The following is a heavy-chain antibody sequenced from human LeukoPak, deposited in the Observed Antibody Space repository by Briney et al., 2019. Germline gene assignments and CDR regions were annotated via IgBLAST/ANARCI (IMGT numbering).Heavy chain of an antibody. CDR3: ARDFRRYDILTGYPTTNWFDP. V-gene: IGHV4-59*01. CDR2: IYYSGST. J-gene: IGHJ5*02. D-gene: IGHD3-9*01. Sequence: PSETLSLTCTVSGGSISSYYWSWIRQPPGKGLEWIGYIYYSGSTNYNPSLKSRVTISVDTSKNRFSLKLSSVTAADTAVYYCARDFRRYDILTGYPTTNWFDPWGQGTLVTVSS. CDR1: GGSISSYY.